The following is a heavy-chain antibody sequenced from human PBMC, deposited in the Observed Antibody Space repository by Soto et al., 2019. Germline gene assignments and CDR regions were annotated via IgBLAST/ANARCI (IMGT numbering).Heavy chain of an antibody. CDR2: IYSGGYT. Sequence: EVQLVESGGGLIQPGGSLRLSCAVSGFTVSNNYMSWVRQAPGKGLEGVSVIYSGGYTAYGDSVKGRFTISRDNSKNNIKLQRRSRGADATGGFCGARRRGGGGYWGQGTLVTVSS. CDR1: GFTVSNNY. CDR3: ARRRGGGGY. V-gene: IGHV3-53*01. D-gene: IGHD3-10*01. J-gene: IGHJ4*02.